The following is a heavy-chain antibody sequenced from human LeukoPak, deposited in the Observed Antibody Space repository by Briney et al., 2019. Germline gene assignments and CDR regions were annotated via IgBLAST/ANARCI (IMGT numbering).Heavy chain of an antibody. Sequence: ASVKVSCKVSGDTFNSYAVAWVRQATGQGLEWMGWMNPNSGNTGYAQKFQGRVTITRNTSISTAYMELSSLRSEDTAVYYCASYCSSTSRYGYAFDIWGQGTMVTVSS. V-gene: IGHV1-8*01. J-gene: IGHJ3*02. CDR2: MNPNSGNT. D-gene: IGHD2-2*01. CDR1: GDTFNSYA. CDR3: ASYCSSTSRYGYAFDI.